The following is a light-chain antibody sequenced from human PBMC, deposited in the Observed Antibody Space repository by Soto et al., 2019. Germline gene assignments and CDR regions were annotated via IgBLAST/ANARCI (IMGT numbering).Light chain of an antibody. CDR2: GAS. V-gene: IGKV3-20*01. Sequence: ESVLTQSAGTLSKKPGEGATLSCRASQSVRSSQLAWYQQKPGQAPRLLIYGASSRATGIPDRFSGSGSVTDFTLTISRLEPEDFAVYYCQQYGSSPPITFGQGTRLEIK. CDR1: QSVRSSQ. CDR3: QQYGSSPPIT. J-gene: IGKJ5*01.